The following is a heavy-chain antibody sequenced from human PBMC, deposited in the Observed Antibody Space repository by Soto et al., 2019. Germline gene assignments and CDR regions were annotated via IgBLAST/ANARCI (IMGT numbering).Heavy chain of an antibody. CDR1: GGSISSSSYY. V-gene: IGHV4-39*07. D-gene: IGHD6-13*01. Sequence: SETLSLTCTVSGGSISSSSYYWGWIRQPPGKGLEWIGSIYHSGSTNYNPSLKSRVTISVDKSKNQFSLKLSSVTAADTAVYYCARRQQLVGFYYYYGMDVWGQGTTVTVSS. CDR2: IYHSGST. J-gene: IGHJ6*02. CDR3: ARRQQLVGFYYYYGMDV.